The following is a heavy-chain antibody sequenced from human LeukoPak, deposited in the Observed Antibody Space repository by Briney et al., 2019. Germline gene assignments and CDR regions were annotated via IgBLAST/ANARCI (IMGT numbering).Heavy chain of an antibody. J-gene: IGHJ4*02. Sequence: SVKVSCKASGGTFSSYAISWVRQAPGQGLEWMGGIIPIFGTANYAQKFQGRVTTTADESTSTAYMELSSLRSEDTAVYYCARARGIVGATTCDYWGQGTLVTVSS. D-gene: IGHD1-26*01. CDR1: GGTFSSYA. V-gene: IGHV1-69*13. CDR2: IIPIFGTA. CDR3: ARARGIVGATTCDY.